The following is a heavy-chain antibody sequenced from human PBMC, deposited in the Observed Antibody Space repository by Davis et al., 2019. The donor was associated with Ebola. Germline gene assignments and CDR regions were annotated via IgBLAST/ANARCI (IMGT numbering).Heavy chain of an antibody. CDR3: ARDSGDRTVDY. V-gene: IGHV3-7*01. CDR2: IGRDGSER. CDR1: GLTFSNYW. J-gene: IGHJ4*02. Sequence: GESLKISCAASGLTFSNYWMSWVRQTPGKGLEWVANIGRDGSERYYVDSVKGRFTTSRDNTKKSLYLQMNSLRADDTAVYYCARDSGDRTVDYWGQGTLVTVSS. D-gene: IGHD6-19*01.